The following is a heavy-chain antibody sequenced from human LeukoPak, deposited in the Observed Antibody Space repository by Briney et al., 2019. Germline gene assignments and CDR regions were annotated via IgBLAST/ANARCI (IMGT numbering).Heavy chain of an antibody. Sequence: GGSLRLSCAGSRFTFNNYGMHWVRQAPGKGLEWVVVISYDGSNKYYADSVKGRFTISRDNSKNTLYLQMNSLRAEDTAVYYCARSTSSEYDIYHFDYWGQGTLVTVSS. CDR3: ARSTSSEYDIYHFDY. J-gene: IGHJ4*02. D-gene: IGHD3-9*01. V-gene: IGHV3-30*03. CDR1: RFTFNNYG. CDR2: ISYDGSNK.